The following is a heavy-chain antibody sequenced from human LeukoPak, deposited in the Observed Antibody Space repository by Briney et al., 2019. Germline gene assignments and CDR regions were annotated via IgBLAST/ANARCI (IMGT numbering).Heavy chain of an antibody. CDR1: GFTFSSYW. CDR3: ARDPPLGNDFWSPTDY. J-gene: IGHJ4*02. Sequence: GGSLRLSCAASGFTFSSYWMSWVRQAPGKGLEWVANIKQDGSEKYYVDSVKGRFTISRDNAKNSLYLQMHSLRAEDTAVYYCARDPPLGNDFWSPTDYWGQGTLVTVSS. CDR2: IKQDGSEK. D-gene: IGHD3-3*01. V-gene: IGHV3-7*01.